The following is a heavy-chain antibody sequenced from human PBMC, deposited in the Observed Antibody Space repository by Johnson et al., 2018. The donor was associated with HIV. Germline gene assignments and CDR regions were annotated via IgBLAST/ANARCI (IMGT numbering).Heavy chain of an antibody. D-gene: IGHD4-17*01. CDR1: GFTFSSYA. J-gene: IGHJ3*02. CDR2: ISYDGSNK. CDR3: ARSRGGGDYAPEAFDI. V-gene: IGHV3-30*04. Sequence: QVQLVESGGGVVQPGRSLRLSCAASGFTFSSYAMHWVRQAPGKGLEWVAVISYDGSNKYYADSVKGRFPISRDNSKNTLYLQMNSLRAEDTAVYYCARSRGGGDYAPEAFDIWGQGTMVTVSS.